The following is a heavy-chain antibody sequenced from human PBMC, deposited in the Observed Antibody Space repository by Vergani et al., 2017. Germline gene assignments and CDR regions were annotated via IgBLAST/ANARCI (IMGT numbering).Heavy chain of an antibody. CDR3: ARVVGTSSYWFDP. CDR2: IYQSGTT. Sequence: QVQLQESGPGLVKPSQTLSLTCTVSGGSISSVAYYCSWIRQHPGKGMEWIGYIYQSGTTYDNPSLKSRLTISVDKSKNQFPLRLNSVTAADTAMYYCARVVGTSSYWFDPWGQGTLVTVSS. CDR1: GGSISSVAYY. J-gene: IGHJ5*02. V-gene: IGHV4-31*03. D-gene: IGHD2-2*01.